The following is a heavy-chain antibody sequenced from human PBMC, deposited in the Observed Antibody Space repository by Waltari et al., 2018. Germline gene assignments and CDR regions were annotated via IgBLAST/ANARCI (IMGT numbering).Heavy chain of an antibody. V-gene: IGHV4-39*07. CDR1: GGSISSSSYY. CDR3: ARGRYSSGWYWFDP. D-gene: IGHD6-19*01. CDR2: IYYSGIT. Sequence: QLQLQESGPGLVKPSETLSLTCTVSGGSISSSSYYWGWIRQPPGKGLEWIGSIYYSGITYYNPSLKMRVTISVDTSKNQFSLKLSSVTAADTAVYYCARGRYSSGWYWFDPWGQGTLVTVSS. J-gene: IGHJ5*02.